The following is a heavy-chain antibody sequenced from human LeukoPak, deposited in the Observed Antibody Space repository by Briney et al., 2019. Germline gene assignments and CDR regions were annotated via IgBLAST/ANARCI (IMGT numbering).Heavy chain of an antibody. CDR2: ISAYNANT. Sequence: ASVKVSCKSSGYTFTSYGISWVREAPGQGVVGLVWISAYNANTNYAQKLQSRVTMPTDTSTSTAYMELRSLRSDDTAVYYCARLYGDYGGFWFDPWGQGTLVTVSS. CDR3: ARLYGDYGGFWFDP. V-gene: IGHV1-18*01. J-gene: IGHJ5*02. D-gene: IGHD4-17*01. CDR1: GYTFTSYG.